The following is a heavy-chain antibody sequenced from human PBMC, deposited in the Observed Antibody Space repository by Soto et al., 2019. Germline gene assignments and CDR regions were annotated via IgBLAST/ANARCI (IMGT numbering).Heavy chain of an antibody. D-gene: IGHD5-18*01. CDR3: ARGRGHSYGLDP. V-gene: IGHV4-30-2*05. Sequence: PSETLSLTCAVSGGSISSGGYSWSWIRQPPGKGLEWIGYIYHSGSTYYNPSLKSRVAISLDTSKNQFSLSLNFVTAADTAVYYCARGRGHSYGLDPWGQGSLVTVSS. J-gene: IGHJ5*02. CDR1: GGSISSGGYS. CDR2: IYHSGST.